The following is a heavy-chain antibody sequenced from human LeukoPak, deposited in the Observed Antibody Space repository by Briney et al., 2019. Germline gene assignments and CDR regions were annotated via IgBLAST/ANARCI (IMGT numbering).Heavy chain of an antibody. CDR2: ISYDGSNK. J-gene: IGHJ4*02. CDR3: ARGYCSSTSCSSFDY. D-gene: IGHD2-2*01. Sequence: GRSLRLSCAASGFTFSSYAMHWVRQAPGKGLEWVAVISYDGSNKYYADSVQGRFTISRDNSKNTLYLQMNSLRAEDTAVYYCARGYCSSTSCSSFDYWGQGTLVTVSS. CDR1: GFTFSSYA. V-gene: IGHV3-30*04.